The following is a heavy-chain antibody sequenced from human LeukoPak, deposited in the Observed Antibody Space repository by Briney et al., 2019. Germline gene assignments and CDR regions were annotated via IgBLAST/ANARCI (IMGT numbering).Heavy chain of an antibody. CDR2: ISGIGGST. D-gene: IGHD5-24*01. V-gene: IGHV3-23*01. CDR1: GFTFSSYA. Sequence: PGGSLRLSCAASGFTFSSYAMSWVRQAPGKGLEWVSSISGIGGSTYYADSVKGRFTISRDNSKSTLYLQMNSLRAEDTAVYYCVRSFSGSREYWGQGTLVTVSS. J-gene: IGHJ4*02. CDR3: VRSFSGSREY.